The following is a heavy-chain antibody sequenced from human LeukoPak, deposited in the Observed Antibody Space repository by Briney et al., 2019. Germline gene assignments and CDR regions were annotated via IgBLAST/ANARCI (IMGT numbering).Heavy chain of an antibody. CDR3: ARGDSYDSSGYSSY. J-gene: IGHJ4*02. D-gene: IGHD3-22*01. CDR1: GYTFTSYG. V-gene: IGHV1-69*05. Sequence: SVKVSCKASGYTFTSYGISWVRQAPGQGLEWMGGIIPIFGTANYAQKFQGRVTITTDESTSTAYMELSRLRSDDTAVYYCARGDSYDSSGYSSYWGQGTLVTVSS. CDR2: IIPIFGTA.